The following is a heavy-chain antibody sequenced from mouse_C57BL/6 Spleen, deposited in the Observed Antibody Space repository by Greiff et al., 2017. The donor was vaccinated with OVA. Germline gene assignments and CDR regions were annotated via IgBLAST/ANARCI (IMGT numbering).Heavy chain of an antibody. Sequence: VQLQQSGPELVKPGDSVKISCKASGYSFTGYFMNWVMQSHGKSLEWIGRINPYNGDTFYNQKFKGKATLTVDKSSSTAHMELRSLTSEDSAVYYCARGDENYAMDYWGQGTSVTVSS. J-gene: IGHJ4*01. V-gene: IGHV1-20*01. CDR3: ARGDENYAMDY. CDR1: GYSFTGYF. CDR2: INPYNGDT.